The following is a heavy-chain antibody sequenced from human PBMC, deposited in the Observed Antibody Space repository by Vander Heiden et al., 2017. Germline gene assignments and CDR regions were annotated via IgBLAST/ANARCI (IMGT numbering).Heavy chain of an antibody. CDR1: GLTLSSYG. CDR2: IWYDGSNK. V-gene: IGHV3-33*01. D-gene: IGHD6-13*01. J-gene: IGHJ4*02. CDR3: ARGSSSWIDY. Sequence: QVQLVESGGGVVQHGRSLRLSCAASGLTLSSYGIHWVRQAPGKGLEWVALIWYDGSNKFYADSVKGRFTISRDNSKNTLYLQMNNLRDEDTAVYYCARGSSSWIDYWGQGTLVTVSS.